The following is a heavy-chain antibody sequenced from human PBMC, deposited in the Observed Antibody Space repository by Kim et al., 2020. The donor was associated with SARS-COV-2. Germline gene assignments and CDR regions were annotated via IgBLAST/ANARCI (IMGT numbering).Heavy chain of an antibody. CDR2: VSVSGCSR. CDR3: AKGSGAVAGRMV. Sequence: GGSLRLSWAAYGLTVATCASSWCRHFTGEGLDWFSGVSVSGCSRYYADSVKGRFTIARDNSKHTLFLQMNSLRGEDTAVYYCAKGSGAVAGRMVWGQGNLVTVAS. D-gene: IGHD6-19*01. J-gene: IGHJ1*01. V-gene: IGHV3-23*01. CDR1: GLTVATCA.